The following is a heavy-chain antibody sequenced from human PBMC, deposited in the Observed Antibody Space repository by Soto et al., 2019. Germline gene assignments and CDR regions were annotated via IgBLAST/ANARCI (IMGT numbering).Heavy chain of an antibody. CDR3: AKDTSSSPYYMDV. V-gene: IGHV3-23*01. CDR1: GFTFGNFA. J-gene: IGHJ6*03. CDR2: ITGSTGTT. Sequence: EVQVLESGGVSVQPGGSLRLSCAASGFTFGNFAMSWVRHAPGKGLEWVSEITGSTGTTYYADSVKGRFIISRDNSKNTVHLQMNSLRAEDTAVYYCAKDTSSSPYYMDVWGKGTTVTVSS. D-gene: IGHD2-2*01.